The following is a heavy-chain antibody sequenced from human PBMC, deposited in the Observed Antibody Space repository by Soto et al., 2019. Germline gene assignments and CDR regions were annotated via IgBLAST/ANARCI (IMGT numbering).Heavy chain of an antibody. V-gene: IGHV4-31*03. CDR2: IYYSGST. D-gene: IGHD3-10*01. CDR1: GGSISSGGYY. J-gene: IGHJ3*02. CDR3: AGGGVNVVRGVFITAGFDN. Sequence: QVQLQESGPGLVKPSQTLSLTCTVSGGSISSGGYYWSWIRQHPGKGLEWIGYIYYSGSTYYKPFLKSRVILSVGQFKNQFPREVAHVTAADTAVYYCAGGGVNVVRGVFITAGFDNLGQGTMVTVSS.